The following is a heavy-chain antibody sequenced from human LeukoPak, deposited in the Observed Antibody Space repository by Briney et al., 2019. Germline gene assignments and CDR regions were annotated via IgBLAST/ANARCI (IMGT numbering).Heavy chain of an antibody. CDR1: GFTFSSYA. D-gene: IGHD3-10*01. Sequence: PGGSLRLSCAASGFTFSSYAMSWVRQAPGKGLEWVAVISYDGSSKYYADSVKGRFTISRDNSKNTLDLQMNSLRAEDTAVYYCARAQYYYGSGSYLNYWGQGTLVTVSS. J-gene: IGHJ4*02. CDR3: ARAQYYYGSGSYLNY. CDR2: ISYDGSSK. V-gene: IGHV3-30-3*01.